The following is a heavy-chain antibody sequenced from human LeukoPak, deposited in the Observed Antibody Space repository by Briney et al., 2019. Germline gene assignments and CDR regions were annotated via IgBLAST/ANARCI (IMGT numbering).Heavy chain of an antibody. J-gene: IGHJ4*02. CDR3: ARGGGYSYGFIGIPFDY. V-gene: IGHV4-34*01. D-gene: IGHD5-18*01. CDR1: GGSFSGYY. CDR2: INHSGST. Sequence: SETPSLTCAVYGGSFSGYYWSWIRQPPGKGLEWIGEINHSGSTNYNPSLKSRVTISVDTSKNQFSLKLSSVTAADTAVYYCARGGGYSYGFIGIPFDYWGQGTLVTVSS.